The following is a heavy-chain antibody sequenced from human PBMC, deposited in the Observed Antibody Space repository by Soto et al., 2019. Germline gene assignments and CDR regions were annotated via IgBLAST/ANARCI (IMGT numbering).Heavy chain of an antibody. CDR3: ASLSTSPLNYYYYGMDV. CDR1: GFTFSGYS. CDR2: ISSSSSYI. D-gene: IGHD2-2*01. Sequence: GESLKISCAASGFTFSGYSMNWVRQAPGKGLEWVSSISSSSSYIYYADSVKGRFTISRDNAKNSLYLQMNSLRAEDTAVYYCASLSTSPLNYYYYGMDVWGQGTTVTVSS. J-gene: IGHJ6*02. V-gene: IGHV3-21*01.